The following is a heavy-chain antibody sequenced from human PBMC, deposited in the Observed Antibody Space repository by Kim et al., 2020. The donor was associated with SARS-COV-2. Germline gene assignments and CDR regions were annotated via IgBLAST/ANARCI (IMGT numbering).Heavy chain of an antibody. Sequence: SVKGRFTISRDKPKNTLYLKMNSLRAEDTALYYCAKDWDSSGYYYSAFNIWGQGTMVTVSS. CDR3: AKDWDSSGYYYSAFNI. D-gene: IGHD3-22*01. J-gene: IGHJ3*02. V-gene: IGHV3-23*01.